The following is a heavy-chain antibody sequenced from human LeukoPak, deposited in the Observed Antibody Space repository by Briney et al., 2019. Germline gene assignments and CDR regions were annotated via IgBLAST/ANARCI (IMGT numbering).Heavy chain of an antibody. Sequence: GGSLRLSCSASGISFSDYHMSWIRQAPGKGLEWISHISGTGRTIHYADSVKGRFVISRDNAKNSLYLQMNSLRVEDTAVYYCAKDRSLWFGYSAFDIWGQGTMVTVSS. V-gene: IGHV3-11*04. CDR1: GISFSDYH. CDR2: ISGTGRTI. D-gene: IGHD3-10*01. CDR3: AKDRSLWFGYSAFDI. J-gene: IGHJ3*02.